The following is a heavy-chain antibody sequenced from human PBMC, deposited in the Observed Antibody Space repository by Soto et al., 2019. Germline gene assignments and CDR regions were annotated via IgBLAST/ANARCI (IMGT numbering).Heavy chain of an antibody. Sequence: GGSLRLSCAVSGFIFSDYYMSWIRQAPGKGLEWVSYISSSVTTIYYADSVRGRFTISRDNAKNSLYLQMNSLRAEDTAVYYCARDRGGSYYGGSHWFDPWGQGTLVTVSS. CDR1: GFIFSDYY. CDR3: ARDRGGSYYGGSHWFDP. J-gene: IGHJ5*02. CDR2: ISSSVTTI. D-gene: IGHD1-26*01. V-gene: IGHV3-11*01.